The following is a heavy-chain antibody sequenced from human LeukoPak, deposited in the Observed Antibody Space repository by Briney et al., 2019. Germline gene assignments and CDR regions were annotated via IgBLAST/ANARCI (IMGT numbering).Heavy chain of an antibody. J-gene: IGHJ6*03. Sequence: SETLSLTCTVSGGSISSSSYYWAWIRQPPGKGLEWIGSIHYSGSTYYNPSLKSRVTISVDTSKNQFFLRLISVTAADTAVYYCARDDDEVDTAMVRGGRYLFRYYYYMDVWGKGTTVTVSS. V-gene: IGHV4-39*02. CDR3: ARDDDEVDTAMVRGGRYLFRYYYYMDV. CDR2: IHYSGST. CDR1: GGSISSSSYY. D-gene: IGHD5-18*01.